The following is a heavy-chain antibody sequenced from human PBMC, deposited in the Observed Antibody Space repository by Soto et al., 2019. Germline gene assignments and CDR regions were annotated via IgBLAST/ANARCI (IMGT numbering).Heavy chain of an antibody. V-gene: IGHV3-9*01. D-gene: IGHD3-16*02. CDR2: ISWNSGSI. CDR1: GFTFDDYA. J-gene: IGHJ4*02. CDR3: AKGRLRLGELLLLIDY. Sequence: EVQLVESGGGLVQPGRSLRLSCAASGFTFDDYAMHWVRQAPGKGLEWVSGISWNSGSIGYADSVKGRFTISRDNAKNSLYLQMNSLRAEDTALYYCAKGRLRLGELLLLIDYWGQGTLVTVSS.